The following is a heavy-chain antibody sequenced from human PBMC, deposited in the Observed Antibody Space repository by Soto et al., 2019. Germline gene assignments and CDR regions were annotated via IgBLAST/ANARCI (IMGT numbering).Heavy chain of an antibody. V-gene: IGHV1-69*01. CDR1: GGTFSSSA. D-gene: IGHD3-10*01. J-gene: IGHJ3*02. CDR3: AASTVLRGFGEYRQYDSCDI. CDR2: IIPIFGTA. Sequence: QVQLVQSGAEVKKPGSSVKVSCKASGGTFSSSAISWVRQAPRQGLESMGGIIPIFGTANYAQKFQARVTLTAPESTSTAYIELSTLRSEATVVYYCAASTVLRGFGEYRQYDSCDIWGQGTIVAVAS.